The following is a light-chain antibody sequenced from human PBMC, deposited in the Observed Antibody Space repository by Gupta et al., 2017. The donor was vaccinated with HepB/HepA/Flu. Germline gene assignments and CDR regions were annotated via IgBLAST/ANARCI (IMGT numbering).Light chain of an antibody. CDR1: ETLYGK. Sequence: PQFPASLSVSLGGRVTVTCRATETLYGKVAWYQQKAGQLPRIRIDESSTRVAGVPARFSGSGSGTECTLTSTNLQAEDCAVDYCEQHRNWPPQITLGQGTRVEVK. J-gene: IGKJ1*01. CDR2: ESS. V-gene: IGKV3-15*01. CDR3: EQHRNWPPQIT.